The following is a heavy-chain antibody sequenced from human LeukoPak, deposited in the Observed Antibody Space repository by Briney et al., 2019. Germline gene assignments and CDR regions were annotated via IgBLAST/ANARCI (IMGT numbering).Heavy chain of an antibody. J-gene: IGHJ3*02. V-gene: IGHV4-34*01. Sequence: SETLSLTCAVYGGSFSVYYWSWIRQPPGKGLEWIGEINHSGSTNYNPSLKSRVTISVDTSNNHFSLKLSSVTAADTAVYYCARRHFGLEVSAFDIWGQGTMVTVSS. CDR1: GGSFSVYY. D-gene: IGHD3-16*01. CDR2: INHSGST. CDR3: ARRHFGLEVSAFDI.